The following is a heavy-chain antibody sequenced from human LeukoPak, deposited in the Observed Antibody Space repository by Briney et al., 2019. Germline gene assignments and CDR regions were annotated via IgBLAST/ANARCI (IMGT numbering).Heavy chain of an antibody. D-gene: IGHD6-19*01. CDR1: GGTFSSYA. J-gene: IGHJ4*02. V-gene: IGHV1-2*02. CDR3: ARRTAVAGLFDY. CDR2: INPNSGGT. Sequence: GASVKVSCKASGGTFSSYAISWVRQAPGQGLEWMGWINPNSGGTNYAQKFQGRVTMTRDTSISTAYMELSRLRSDDTAVYYCARRTAVAGLFDYWGQGTLVTVSS.